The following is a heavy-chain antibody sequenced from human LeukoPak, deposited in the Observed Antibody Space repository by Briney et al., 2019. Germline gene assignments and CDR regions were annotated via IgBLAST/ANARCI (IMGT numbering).Heavy chain of an antibody. CDR1: GFTLSSYG. CDR2: ISYDGSNK. Sequence: GGGPRVSFAAPGFTLSSYGLHRGRQGPGQGAGGGGVISYDGSNKYYADSVKGRFTISRDNSKNTLYLQMNSLRAEDTAVYYCAKLTSGYSYGYFDYWGQGTLVTVSS. J-gene: IGHJ4*02. D-gene: IGHD5-18*01. V-gene: IGHV3-30*18. CDR3: AKLTSGYSYGYFDY.